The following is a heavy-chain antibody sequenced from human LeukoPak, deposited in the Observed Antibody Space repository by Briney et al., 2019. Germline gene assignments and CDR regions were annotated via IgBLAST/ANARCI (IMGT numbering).Heavy chain of an antibody. CDR2: IYHSGST. J-gene: IGHJ4*02. CDR1: GGSISSSNW. D-gene: IGHD6-6*01. V-gene: IGHV4-4*02. Sequence: SGTLSLTCAVSGGSISSSNWWSWVRQPPGKGLEWIGEIYHSGSTNYNPSLKSRVTISVDSSKNQFSLKVNSVTAADTAVYFCARLSRGSSAGFDYWGQGILVTVSS. CDR3: ARLSRGSSAGFDY.